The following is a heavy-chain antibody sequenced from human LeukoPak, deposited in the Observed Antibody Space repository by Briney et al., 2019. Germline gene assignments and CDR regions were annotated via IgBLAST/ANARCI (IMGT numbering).Heavy chain of an antibody. D-gene: IGHD6-13*01. CDR2: ICWNDEK. CDR3: AHTVRASAGLIDY. Sequence: TLSPTCTVSGGSISSYYWSWIRQPPGKALEWLALICWNDEKHYSPSLKTRLTITKDTSKNQVVLTMTNMDPVDTATYSCAHTVRASAGLIDYWGQGTLVTVSS. CDR1: GGSISSYYW. J-gene: IGHJ4*02. V-gene: IGHV2-5*01.